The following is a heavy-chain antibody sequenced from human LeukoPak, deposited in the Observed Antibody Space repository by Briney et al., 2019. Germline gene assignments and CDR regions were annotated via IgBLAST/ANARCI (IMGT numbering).Heavy chain of an antibody. J-gene: IGHJ4*02. V-gene: IGHV3-30-3*01. CDR2: ISYDGSNK. D-gene: IGHD6-19*01. Sequence: PGGSLRLSCAASGFTFSSYAMHWVRQAPGKGLEWVAVISYDGSNKYYADSVKGRFTISRDNSKNTLYLQMNSLRAEDTAVYYCARTYDTSGWGGDFDYWGQGTLDTVSS. CDR1: GFTFSSYA. CDR3: ARTYDTSGWGGDFDY.